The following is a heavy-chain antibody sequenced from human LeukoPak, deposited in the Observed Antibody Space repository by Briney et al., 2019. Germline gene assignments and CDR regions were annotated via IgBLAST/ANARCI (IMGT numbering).Heavy chain of an antibody. CDR1: GYTFTSYG. V-gene: IGHV1-18*01. D-gene: IGHD3-9*01. CDR2: ISAYNGNT. Sequence: ASVKVSCKASGYTFTSYGISWVRQAPGQGLEWMGWISAYNGNTHYAQKLQGRVTMTTDTSTSTAYMELRSLRSDDTAVYYCARGLRYFDWAPHDASDIWGQGTMVTVSS. J-gene: IGHJ3*02. CDR3: ARGLRYFDWAPHDASDI.